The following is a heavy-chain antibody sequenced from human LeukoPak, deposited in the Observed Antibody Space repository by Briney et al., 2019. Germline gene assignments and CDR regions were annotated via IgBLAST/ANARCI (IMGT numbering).Heavy chain of an antibody. D-gene: IGHD3-3*01. CDR2: IYTSGST. CDR3: ARDFLEWLSRKDAFDI. V-gene: IGHV4-4*07. Sequence: SETLSLTCTVSGGSISSYYWSWIRQPAGKGLEWIGRIYTSGSTNYNPSLKSRVTMSVDTSKNQFSLKLSSVTAADTAVYYCARDFLEWLSRKDAFDIWGQGTMVTVSS. CDR1: GGSISSYY. J-gene: IGHJ3*02.